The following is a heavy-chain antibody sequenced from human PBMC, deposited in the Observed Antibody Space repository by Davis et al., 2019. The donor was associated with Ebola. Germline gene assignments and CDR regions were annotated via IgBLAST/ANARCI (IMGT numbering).Heavy chain of an antibody. CDR1: GFTFSSYG. CDR3: ARGPRGGFLEWLSADY. D-gene: IGHD3-3*01. Sequence: GESLKISCAASGFTFSSYGMHWVRQAPGKGLEWVAVIWYDGSNKYYADSVKGRFTISRDNSKNTLYLQMNSLRAEDTAVYYCARGPRGGFLEWLSADYWGQGTLVTVSS. CDR2: IWYDGSNK. V-gene: IGHV3-33*01. J-gene: IGHJ4*02.